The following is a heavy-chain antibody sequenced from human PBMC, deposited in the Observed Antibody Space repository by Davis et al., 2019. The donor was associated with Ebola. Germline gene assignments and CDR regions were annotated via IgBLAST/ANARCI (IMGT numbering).Heavy chain of an antibody. Sequence: GESLKISCAASGFTFSSYSMNWVRQAPGKGLEWVSAISGSGGSTYYADSVKGRFTISRDNSKNTLYLQMNSLRAEDTAVYYCAKSRPTYYYDSSGYYYGIGYFDYWGQGTLVTVSS. D-gene: IGHD3-22*01. J-gene: IGHJ4*02. V-gene: IGHV3-23*01. CDR2: ISGSGGST. CDR3: AKSRPTYYYDSSGYYYGIGYFDY. CDR1: GFTFSSYS.